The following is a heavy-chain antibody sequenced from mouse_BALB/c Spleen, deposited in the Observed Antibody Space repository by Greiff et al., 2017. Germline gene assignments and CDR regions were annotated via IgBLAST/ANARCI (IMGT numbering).Heavy chain of an antibody. CDR1: GYTFTSYV. J-gene: IGHJ2*01. CDR2: INPYNDGT. D-gene: IGHD1-1*01. Sequence: EVQLQQSGPELVKPGASVKMSFKASGYTFTSYVMHWVKQKPGQGLEWIGYINPYNDGTKYNEKFKGKATLTSDKSSSTAYMELSSLTSEDSAVYYCARWPPIYYYGSSYVFDYWGQGTTLTVSS. V-gene: IGHV1-14*01. CDR3: ARWPPIYYYGSSYVFDY.